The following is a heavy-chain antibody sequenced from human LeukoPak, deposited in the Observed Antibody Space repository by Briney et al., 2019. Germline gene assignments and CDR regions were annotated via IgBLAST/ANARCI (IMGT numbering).Heavy chain of an antibody. Sequence: KPGGSLRLSCVASGFTFSGYSMNWVRQAPGKWLEWLSSISAGGTYIYYPDSVEGRFTISRDNAKNSVYLQMASLRADDTAVYYCVRGINSGPPLEYFHHWGQGILVTVSS. CDR1: GFTFSGYS. CDR2: ISAGGTYI. CDR3: VRGINSGPPLEYFHH. J-gene: IGHJ1*01. D-gene: IGHD1-26*01. V-gene: IGHV3-21*01.